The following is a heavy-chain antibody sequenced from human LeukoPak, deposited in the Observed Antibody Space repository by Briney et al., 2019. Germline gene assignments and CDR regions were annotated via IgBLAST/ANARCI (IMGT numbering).Heavy chain of an antibody. D-gene: IGHD6-13*01. CDR2: ISYDGSNK. CDR1: GFTFSSYA. V-gene: IGHV3-30*04. J-gene: IGHJ4*02. CDR3: ARMAAGTFDY. Sequence: GGSLRLSCAASGFTFSSYAMHWVHQAPGKGLEWVAVISYDGSNKYYADSVKGRFTISRDNSKNTLYLQMNSLRAEDTAVYYCARMAAGTFDYWGQGTLVTVSS.